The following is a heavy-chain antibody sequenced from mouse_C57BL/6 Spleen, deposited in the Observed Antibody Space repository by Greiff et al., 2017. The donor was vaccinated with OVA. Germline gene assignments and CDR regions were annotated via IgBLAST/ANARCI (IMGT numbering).Heavy chain of an antibody. CDR1: EYEFPSHD. CDR3: ARLYDYGGSGLGAFAY. J-gene: IGHJ3*01. D-gene: IGHD2-4*01. V-gene: IGHV5-2*03. Sequence: EVKVEESGGGLVQPGESLKLSCESNEYEFPSHDMSWVRKTPEKRLELVAAINSDGGSTYSPDTMESRFIISRANTKTTLYLQMSSLRSEDTALYYCARLYDYGGSGLGAFAYWGQGTLVTVSA. CDR2: INSDGGST.